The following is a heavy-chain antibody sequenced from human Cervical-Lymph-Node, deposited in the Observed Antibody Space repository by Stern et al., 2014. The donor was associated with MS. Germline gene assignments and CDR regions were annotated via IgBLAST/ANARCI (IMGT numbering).Heavy chain of an antibody. CDR3: ATGPRFGEFLPRGFDY. D-gene: IGHD3-10*01. J-gene: IGHJ4*02. CDR1: GGCINSDGYY. V-gene: IGHV4-31*03. Sequence: QVQLQESGPGLVKPSQTLSLTCTVSGGCINSDGYYWSWIRQHPGKGLEWIGYIYYSGSTSYNPSLKSRVTISVDTSKNQFSLMLSSVTAADTAVYYCATGPRFGEFLPRGFDYWGQGTLVTVSS. CDR2: IYYSGST.